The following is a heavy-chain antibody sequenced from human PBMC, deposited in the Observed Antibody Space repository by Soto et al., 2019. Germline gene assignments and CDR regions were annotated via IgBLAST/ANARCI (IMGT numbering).Heavy chain of an antibody. J-gene: IGHJ4*02. CDR2: IYYSGST. Sequence: SETLSLTCTVSGGSIRSSSYYWGWIRQPPGKGLEWIGSIYYSGSTYYNPSLKSRVTISVDTSKNQFSLKLSSVTAADTAVYYCARLIYYFDYWGQGTLVTVSS. V-gene: IGHV4-39*01. CDR3: ARLIYYFDY. CDR1: GGSIRSSSYY.